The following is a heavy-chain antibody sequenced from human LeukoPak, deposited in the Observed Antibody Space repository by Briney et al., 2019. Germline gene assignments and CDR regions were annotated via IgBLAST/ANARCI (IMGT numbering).Heavy chain of an antibody. Sequence: SETLSLTCTVSGGSISSYYWSWIRQPPGKGLEWIGYIYYTGSTNYNPSLRSRVTISVDTSKNHFSLKLTSVTAADAAVYYCARGVNYYDSSGYSEPLLLDPRGQGTLVTVSS. CDR3: ARGVNYYDSSGYSEPLLLDP. J-gene: IGHJ5*02. D-gene: IGHD3-22*01. V-gene: IGHV4-59*08. CDR2: IYYTGST. CDR1: GGSISSYY.